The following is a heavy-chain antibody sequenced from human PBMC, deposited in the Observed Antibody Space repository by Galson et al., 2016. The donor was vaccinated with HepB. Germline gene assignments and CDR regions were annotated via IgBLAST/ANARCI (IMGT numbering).Heavy chain of an antibody. CDR2: IHRDGPT. J-gene: IGHJ5*02. V-gene: IGHV3-53*03. CDR1: GFNVSDTY. CDR3: ARGLHCTGGRCYFGPWFDA. Sequence: SLRLSCAASGFNVSDTYMTWLRQPPGKGLEWVSVIHRDGPTYLAASVKGRFSISRDTLKNTVDLQMNRLRAEDTAVYYCARGLHCTGGRCYFGPWFDAWGQGSLVTVSS. D-gene: IGHD2-15*01.